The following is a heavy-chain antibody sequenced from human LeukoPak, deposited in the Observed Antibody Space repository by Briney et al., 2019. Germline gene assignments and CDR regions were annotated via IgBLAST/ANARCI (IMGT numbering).Heavy chain of an antibody. J-gene: IGHJ3*02. CDR1: GGTFSSYA. CDR3: ARSLLPKIVVVIRDAFDI. Sequence: ASVKVSCKASGGTFSSYAISWVRQAPGQGLEWMGRIIPILGIANYAQKFQGRVTITADKSTSTAYMELSSLRSEDTAVCYCARSLLPKIVVVIRDAFDIWGQGTMVTVSS. D-gene: IGHD3-22*01. CDR2: IIPILGIA. V-gene: IGHV1-69*04.